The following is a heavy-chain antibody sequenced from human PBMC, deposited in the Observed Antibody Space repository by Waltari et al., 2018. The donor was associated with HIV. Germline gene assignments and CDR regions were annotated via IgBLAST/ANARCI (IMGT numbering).Heavy chain of an antibody. CDR1: GGSISSGSYY. D-gene: IGHD4-17*01. CDR3: ARGGSYGGYYFDY. Sequence: QVQLQESGPGLVKPSQTLSLTCTVSGGSISSGSYYWSWIRQPAGKGLEWIGRTYTSGSTNDTPSLKSRVTISVDTSKNQFSLKLSSVTAADTAVYYCARGGSYGGYYFDYWGQGTLVTVSS. CDR2: TYTSGST. J-gene: IGHJ4*02. V-gene: IGHV4-61*02.